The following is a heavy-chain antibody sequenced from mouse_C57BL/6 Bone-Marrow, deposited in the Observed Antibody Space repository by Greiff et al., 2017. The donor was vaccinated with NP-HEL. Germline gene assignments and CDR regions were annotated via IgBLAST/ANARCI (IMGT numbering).Heavy chain of an antibody. J-gene: IGHJ1*03. CDR2: ISSGGSYT. CDR3: ARQGGDVGYFDV. Sequence: EVKLVESGGDLVKPGGSLKLSCAASGFTFSSYGMSWVRQTPDKRLEWVATISSGGSYTYYPDSVKGRFTISRDNAKNTLYLQMSSLKSEDTAMYYCARQGGDVGYFDVWGTGTTVTVSS. V-gene: IGHV5-6*01. D-gene: IGHD3-3*01. CDR1: GFTFSSYG.